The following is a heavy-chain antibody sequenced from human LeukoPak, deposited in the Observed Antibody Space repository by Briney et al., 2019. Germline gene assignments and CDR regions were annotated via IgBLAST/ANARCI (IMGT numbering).Heavy chain of an antibody. CDR3: ASYSSSVGFNY. V-gene: IGHV1-8*03. D-gene: IGHD6-6*01. CDR1: GYTFTSYD. CDR2: MNPNSGNT. J-gene: IGHJ4*02. Sequence: ASVKVSCKASGYTFTSYDINWVRQAPGQGLEWMGWMNPNSGNTGYAQKFQGRVTITRNTSISTAYMELSSLRSEDTAVYYCASYSSSVGFNYWGQGTLVTVSS.